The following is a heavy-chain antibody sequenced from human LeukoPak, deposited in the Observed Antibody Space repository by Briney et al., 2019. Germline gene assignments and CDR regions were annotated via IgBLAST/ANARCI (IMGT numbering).Heavy chain of an antibody. CDR3: ARDGEYSDDAFDI. CDR2: IHTSAST. J-gene: IGHJ3*02. V-gene: IGHV4-4*07. CDR1: GASIRSYS. D-gene: IGHD4-17*01. Sequence: PSETLSLTCSVSGASIRSYSWSWLRQPPGKGLEWIGRIHTSASTEYNPSLKSRVTMSVDTSKNQFSLKLNSVTAADTAVYFCARDGEYSDDAFDIWGQGTLVTVSS.